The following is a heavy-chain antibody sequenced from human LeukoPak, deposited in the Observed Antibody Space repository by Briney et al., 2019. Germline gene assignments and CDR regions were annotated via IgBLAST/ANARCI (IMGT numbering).Heavy chain of an antibody. CDR1: GFTFSSYS. CDR2: ISGSGGST. Sequence: TGGSLRLSCAASGFTFSSYSMNWVRQAPGKGLEWVSAISGSGGSTYYADSVKGRFTISRDNSKNTLYLQMNSLRAEDTAVYYCAKYTAVAARRWFDPWGQGTLVTVSS. V-gene: IGHV3-23*01. CDR3: AKYTAVAARRWFDP. D-gene: IGHD6-19*01. J-gene: IGHJ5*02.